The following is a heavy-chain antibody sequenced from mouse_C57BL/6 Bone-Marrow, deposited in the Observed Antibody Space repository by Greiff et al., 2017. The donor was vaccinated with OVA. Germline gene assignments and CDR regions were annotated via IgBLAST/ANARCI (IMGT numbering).Heavy chain of an antibody. CDR1: GYTFTSYW. CDR2: IYPGSGST. D-gene: IGHD1-2*01. V-gene: IGHV1-55*01. CDR3: ARGFKTTASEFDY. J-gene: IGHJ2*01. Sequence: QVQLQQPGAELVKPGASVKMSCKASGYTFTSYWITWVKQRPGQGLEWIGDIYPGSGSTNYNEKFKSKATLTVDTSSSTAYMQLSSLTSEDSAVYCCARGFKTTASEFDYWGQGTTLTVSS.